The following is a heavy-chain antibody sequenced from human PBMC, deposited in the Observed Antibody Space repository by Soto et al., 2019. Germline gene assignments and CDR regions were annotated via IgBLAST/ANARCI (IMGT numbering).Heavy chain of an antibody. CDR2: IYYSGST. CDR1: GGSVSSGSYY. CDR3: ARDSRLYFDY. Sequence: KSSETLSLTCTVSGGSVSSGSYYWSWIRQPPGKGLEWIGYIYYSGSTNYNPSLKSRVTISVDTSKNQFSLKLSSVTAADTAVYYCARDSRLYFDYWGQGTLVTVSS. D-gene: IGHD3-16*01. J-gene: IGHJ4*02. V-gene: IGHV4-61*01.